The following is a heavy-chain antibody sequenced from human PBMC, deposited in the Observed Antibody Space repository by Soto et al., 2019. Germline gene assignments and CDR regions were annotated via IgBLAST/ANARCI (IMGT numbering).Heavy chain of an antibody. CDR3: ARGGLLWFGESPLYYFDY. CDR1: GGTFSSYA. D-gene: IGHD3-10*01. J-gene: IGHJ4*02. V-gene: IGHV1-69*13. CDR2: IIPIFGTA. Sequence: SVKVSCKASGGTFSSYAISWVRRAPGQGLEWMGGIIPIFGTANYAQKFQGRVTITADESTSTAYMELSSLRSEDTAVYYCARGGLLWFGESPLYYFDYWGQGTLVTVSS.